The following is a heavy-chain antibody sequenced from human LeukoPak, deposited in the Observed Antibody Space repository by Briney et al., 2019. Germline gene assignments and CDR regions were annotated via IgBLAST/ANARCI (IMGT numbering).Heavy chain of an antibody. CDR3: ARAFRNSGSYPFDY. Sequence: GGSLRLSCTASGFTFSSYWMSWARQAPGKGLEWVANIKQDGSEKYYVDSVKGRFTISRDNAKNSLYLQMNSLRAEDTAVYYCARAFRNSGSYPFDYWGQGTLVTVSS. CDR2: IKQDGSEK. CDR1: GFTFSSYW. J-gene: IGHJ4*02. V-gene: IGHV3-7*01. D-gene: IGHD1-26*01.